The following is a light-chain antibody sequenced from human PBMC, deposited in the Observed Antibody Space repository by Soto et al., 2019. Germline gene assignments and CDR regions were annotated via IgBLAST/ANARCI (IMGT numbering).Light chain of an antibody. Sequence: DIQMTQSPSSLSASVGDRVTIACRASQSIRIYLNWYQKKPGKAPKLLIYAASSLQSGVPSRFSGNGSGTDFTLTISSLQREDFATYYCQQSSTTPWTFGQGTKVEIK. CDR3: QQSSTTPWT. V-gene: IGKV1-39*01. CDR1: QSIRIY. CDR2: AAS. J-gene: IGKJ1*01.